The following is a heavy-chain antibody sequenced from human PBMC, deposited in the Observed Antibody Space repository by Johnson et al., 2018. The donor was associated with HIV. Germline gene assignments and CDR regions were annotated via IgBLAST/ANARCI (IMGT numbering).Heavy chain of an antibody. CDR2: IKSKNDGGTT. D-gene: IGHD5-24*01. Sequence: VQLVESGGGVVQPGRSLRLSCAASGFTVSSNYMSWVRQAPGKGLEWVGRIKSKNDGGTTEYGAPVKGRFTISRDNSKNTLFLQMNSLRAEDTAVYYCARERVYDVVEMATSMRRDPGAFDIWGQGTMVTVSS. J-gene: IGHJ3*02. V-gene: IGHV3-15*01. CDR3: ARERVYDVVEMATSMRRDPGAFDI. CDR1: GFTVSSNY.